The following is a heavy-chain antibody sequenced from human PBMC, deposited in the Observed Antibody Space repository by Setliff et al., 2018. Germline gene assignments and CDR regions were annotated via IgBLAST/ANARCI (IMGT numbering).Heavy chain of an antibody. Sequence: GGSLRLSCAASGFLFNNFAMSWVRQAPGQGLVWVARISTDGSSITYADSVKGRFTISRDNSKNTLYLQMNSLRAEDTAVYYWARDLHWGFDYWGLGTLVTVSS. CDR2: ISTDGSSI. D-gene: IGHD7-27*01. J-gene: IGHJ4*02. CDR1: GFLFNNFA. CDR3: ARDLHWGFDY. V-gene: IGHV3-23*01.